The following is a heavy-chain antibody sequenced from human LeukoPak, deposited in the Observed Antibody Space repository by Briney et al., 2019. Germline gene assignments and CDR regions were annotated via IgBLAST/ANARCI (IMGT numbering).Heavy chain of an antibody. V-gene: IGHV3-30*02. CDR1: GFTFSSYG. D-gene: IGHD1-26*01. J-gene: IGHJ4*02. Sequence: PGGSLRLSCAASGFTFSSYGMHWVRQAPGKGLEWVSFIRYDGGNKYYADSVKGRFTISRDNSKNTLYLQMNSLRGEDTAVYYCAKRVGATTIDYWGQGNLVTVSS. CDR3: AKRVGATTIDY. CDR2: IRYDGGNK.